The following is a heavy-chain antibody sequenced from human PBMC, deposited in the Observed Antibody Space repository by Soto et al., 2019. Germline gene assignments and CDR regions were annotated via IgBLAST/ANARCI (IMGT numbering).Heavy chain of an antibody. Sequence: ESGGGLVKPGGSLRLSCAVSRFSFSDYYMTWIRQAPGKGLEWLAYISSGGSSVDYAASVKGRFTISRDNGKNSLYLQMNSLTAEDTAVYYCARERVAHAYYYGMDVWGQGTTVTVSS. V-gene: IGHV3-11*01. CDR3: ARERVAHAYYYGMDV. CDR2: ISSGGSSV. J-gene: IGHJ6*02. CDR1: RFSFSDYY.